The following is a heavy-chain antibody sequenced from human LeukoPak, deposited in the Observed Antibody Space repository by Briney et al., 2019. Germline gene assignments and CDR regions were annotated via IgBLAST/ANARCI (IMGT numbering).Heavy chain of an antibody. CDR2: IWHGGSNE. CDR3: ARDLGLSPFDY. V-gene: IGHV3-33*01. Sequence: QSGGSLRLSCAASGFTFSSYVMHWVRQAPGKGLEWVAVIWHGGSNENYADSVKGRFTISRDNSKNTLYLQMTSLRAEDTAVYYCARDLGLSPFDYWGQGTLVTVSS. D-gene: IGHD7-27*01. J-gene: IGHJ4*02. CDR1: GFTFSSYV.